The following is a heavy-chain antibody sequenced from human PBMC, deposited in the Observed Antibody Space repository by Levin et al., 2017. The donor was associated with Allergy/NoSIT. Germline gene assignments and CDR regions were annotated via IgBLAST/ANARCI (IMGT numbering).Heavy chain of an antibody. CDR1: GFTFSSYA. V-gene: IGHV3-23*01. D-gene: IGHD3-3*01. J-gene: IGHJ4*02. Sequence: GGSLRLSCAASGFTFSSYAMSWVRQAPGKGLEWVSAISGSGGSTYYADSVKGRFTISRDNSKNTLYLQMNSLRAEDTAVYYCARADFWSGPLMPPYDYWGQGTLVTVSS. CDR3: ARADFWSGPLMPPYDY. CDR2: ISGSGGST.